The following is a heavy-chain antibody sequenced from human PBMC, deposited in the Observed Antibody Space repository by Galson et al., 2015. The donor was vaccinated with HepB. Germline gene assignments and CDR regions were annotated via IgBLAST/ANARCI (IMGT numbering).Heavy chain of an antibody. CDR3: ARDSVVVVTAIPAEGAFDI. CDR2: ISAYNGNT. V-gene: IGHV1-18*01. D-gene: IGHD2-21*02. J-gene: IGHJ3*02. CDR1: GYTFTSYG. Sequence: SVKVSCKASGYTFTSYGISWVRQAPGQGLEWMGWISAYNGNTNYAQKLQGRVTMTTDTSTSTAYMELRSLRSDDTAVYYCARDSVVVVTAIPAEGAFDIRGQGTMVTVSS.